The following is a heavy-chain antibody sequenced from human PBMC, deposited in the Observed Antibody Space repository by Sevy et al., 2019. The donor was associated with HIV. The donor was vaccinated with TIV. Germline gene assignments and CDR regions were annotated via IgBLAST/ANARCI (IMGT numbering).Heavy chain of an antibody. V-gene: IGHV3-30*18. J-gene: IGHJ3*02. CDR3: AKVPAPYYYDSSGTGFDI. CDR1: GFTFSSYG. D-gene: IGHD3-22*01. CDR2: ISYDGSNK. Sequence: GGSLRLSCAASGFTFSSYGMHWVRQAPGKGLEWVAVISYDGSNKNYADSVKDRFTIPRDNSKNTLYLQMNSLRAEDTAAYYCAKVPAPYYYDSSGTGFDIWGQGTMVTVSS.